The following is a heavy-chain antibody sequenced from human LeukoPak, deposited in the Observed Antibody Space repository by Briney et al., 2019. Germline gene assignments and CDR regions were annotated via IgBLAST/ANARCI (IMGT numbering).Heavy chain of an antibody. J-gene: IGHJ3*02. CDR1: GYTFTCYY. Sequence: GASVKVSCKASGYTFTCYYMHWVRQAPGQGLEWMGWINPNSGGTNYAQKFQGRVTMTRDTSISTAYMELSRLRSDDTAVYYCATRIVGATQALGAFDIWGQGTMVTVSS. CDR3: ATRIVGATQALGAFDI. D-gene: IGHD1-26*01. CDR2: INPNSGGT. V-gene: IGHV1-2*02.